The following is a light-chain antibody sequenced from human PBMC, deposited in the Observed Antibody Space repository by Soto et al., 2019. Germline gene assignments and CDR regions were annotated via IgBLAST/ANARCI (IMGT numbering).Light chain of an antibody. CDR2: LGT. CDR3: TQALQTPYS. CDR1: QRLLHSNGNHF. J-gene: IGKJ2*01. V-gene: IGKV2-28*01. Sequence: EIVMTQSPPSLTVTPGLPASISCRSSQRLLHSNGNHFLDWYLQKPGQSPQLLIYLGTFRASRVPDRVSGSRAGTDFTVNTTTVEADDVGIDDGTQALQTPYSFGRRTKLEIK.